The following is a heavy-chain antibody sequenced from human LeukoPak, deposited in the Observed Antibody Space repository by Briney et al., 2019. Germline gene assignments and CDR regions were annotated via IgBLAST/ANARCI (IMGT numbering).Heavy chain of an antibody. J-gene: IGHJ6*02. CDR1: GFTFTDYY. CDR3: SGGYDSDYFFYYGMDV. D-gene: IGHD5-12*01. CDR2: ISSSSRST. V-gene: IGHV3-11*06. Sequence: PGGSLRLSCAASGFTFTDYYMSWIRQAPGKGLERVSYISSSSRSTTYADSVKGRFTISRDNAKNSLYLQMNSLRVEDTAVYYCSGGYDSDYFFYYGMDVWGQGTTVTVSS.